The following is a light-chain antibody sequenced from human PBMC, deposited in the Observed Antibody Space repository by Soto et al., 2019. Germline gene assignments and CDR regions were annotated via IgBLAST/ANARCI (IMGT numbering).Light chain of an antibody. CDR1: GSNIGSNT. J-gene: IGLJ1*01. CDR2: NNN. CDR3: AAWDDSLSGDV. Sequence: VLTQPPSASETPGQRVSISCSGSGSNIGSNTVHWYQQLPGTAPKPLMYNNNQRPSGVPERFSGSKSGTSASLAISGLQSEDEADYYCAAWDDSLSGDVFGTGTKVTVL. V-gene: IGLV1-44*01.